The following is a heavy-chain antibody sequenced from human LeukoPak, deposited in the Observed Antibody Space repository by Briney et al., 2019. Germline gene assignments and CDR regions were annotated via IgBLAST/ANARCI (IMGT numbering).Heavy chain of an antibody. J-gene: IGHJ4*02. Sequence: TSQTLSLTCAVYCGSFSGYYCSWIRQPPGKGLEWVGVVNHREGTKYNTSLKSRVTISVDTPKNQFSLKLSSVTDEDTAVYYCARGPRRKYYGSGSRFDYWGKGTLVTVSS. V-gene: IGHV4-34*01. D-gene: IGHD3-10*01. CDR2: VNHREGT. CDR1: CGSFSGYY. CDR3: ARGPRRKYYGSGSRFDY.